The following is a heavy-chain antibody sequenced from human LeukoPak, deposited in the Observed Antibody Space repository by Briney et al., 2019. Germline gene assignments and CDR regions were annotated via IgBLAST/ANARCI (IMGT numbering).Heavy chain of an antibody. CDR1: GYTFTSYG. J-gene: IGHJ4*02. V-gene: IGHV1-18*01. CDR2: ISAYNGST. CDR3: ARVGDYYDSSGHFDY. D-gene: IGHD3-22*01. Sequence: ASVKVSCKASGYTFTSYGISWVRQAPGQGLEWMGWISAYNGSTNYAQKLQGRVTMTTDTSTSTAYMELRSLRSDDTAVYYCARVGDYYDSSGHFDYWGQGTLVTVSS.